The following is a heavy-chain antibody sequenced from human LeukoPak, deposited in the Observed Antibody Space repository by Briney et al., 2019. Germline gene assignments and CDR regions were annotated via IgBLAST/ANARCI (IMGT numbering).Heavy chain of an antibody. D-gene: IGHD3-16*02. V-gene: IGHV3-7*01. Sequence: GGSLRLSCAASGFTFSSYWMSWVRQAPGKGLEWVANIKQDGSEKYYVDSVKGRFTISRDNAKNSLYLQMNSLRAEDTAVYYCARGGPVNYDYVWGSYRYIEYYFDYWGQGTLVTVSS. J-gene: IGHJ4*02. CDR3: ARGGPVNYDYVWGSYRYIEYYFDY. CDR2: IKQDGSEK. CDR1: GFTFSSYW.